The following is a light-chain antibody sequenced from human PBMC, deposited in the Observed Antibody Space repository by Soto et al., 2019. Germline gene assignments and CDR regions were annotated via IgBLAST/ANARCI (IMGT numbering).Light chain of an antibody. Sequence: QSALTQPPSASGTPEQRVTVSCSGSSSNIASNTVNWYQQLPGTAPKLLIYSNDQRPSGVPDRFSASKSGTSASLAISGLQSEDEADYYCASWDDSLNGHVFGTGTKVTVL. CDR3: ASWDDSLNGHV. CDR2: SND. CDR1: SSNIASNT. V-gene: IGLV1-44*01. J-gene: IGLJ1*01.